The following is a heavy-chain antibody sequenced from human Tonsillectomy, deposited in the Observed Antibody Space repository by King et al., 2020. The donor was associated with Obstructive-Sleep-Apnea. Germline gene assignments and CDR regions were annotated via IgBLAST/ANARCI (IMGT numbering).Heavy chain of an antibody. J-gene: IGHJ6*02. CDR1: GFTFTSSA. CDR3: AAAEYSSSEYYYYGMDV. D-gene: IGHD6-6*01. CDR2: LVVWRCNT. V-gene: IGHV1-58*01. Sequence: QLVHSGPEVKKPGTSVKVSCKASGFTFTSSAVQWVGQARGKRLEWIGLLVVWRCNTNYAQKFRERVTITWDMSTSTAYMELSSLRSQDTAVYYCAAAEYSSSEYYYYGMDVWGQGTTVTVSS.